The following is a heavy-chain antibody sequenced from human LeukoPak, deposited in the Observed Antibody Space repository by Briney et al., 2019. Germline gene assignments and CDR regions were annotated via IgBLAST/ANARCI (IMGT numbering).Heavy chain of an antibody. Sequence: SETLSLTCAVYGGSFSGYYWSWIRQPPGKGLEWIGDINHSESTNYNPSLKSRVTTSVDTSKNQFSLKLTSVTAADTAVYYCATNWNLDYWGQGTLVTVSS. CDR2: INHSEST. J-gene: IGHJ4*02. CDR1: GGSFSGYY. V-gene: IGHV4-34*01. D-gene: IGHD1-1*01. CDR3: ATNWNLDY.